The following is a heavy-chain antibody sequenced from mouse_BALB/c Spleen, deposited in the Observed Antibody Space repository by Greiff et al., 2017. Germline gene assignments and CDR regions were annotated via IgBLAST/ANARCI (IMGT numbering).Heavy chain of an antibody. V-gene: IGHV5-6-5*01. CDR3: ARGGRGSSWFAY. J-gene: IGHJ3*01. CDR1: GFTFSSYA. Sequence: EVKLMESGGGLVKPGGSLKLSCAASGFTFSSYAMSWVRQTPEKRLEWVASISSGGSTYYPDSVKGRFTISRDNARNILYLQMSSLRSEDTAMYYCARGGRGSSWFAYWGQGTLVTVSA. CDR2: ISSGGST.